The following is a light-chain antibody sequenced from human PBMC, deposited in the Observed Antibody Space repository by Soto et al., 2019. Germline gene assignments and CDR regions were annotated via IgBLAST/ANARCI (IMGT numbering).Light chain of an antibody. J-gene: IGKJ2*01. Sequence: EIVMTQPPATLSVSPGERVNLSCRASQSVNINLAWYPQKPGQAPRLLIYDASNRATGIPARFTARWSGTDFTRTISSLDPEDVAVYYCQQLSSWLPAFGRGTKVDI. CDR2: DAS. CDR1: QSVNIN. V-gene: IGKV3-11*01. CDR3: QQLSSWLPA.